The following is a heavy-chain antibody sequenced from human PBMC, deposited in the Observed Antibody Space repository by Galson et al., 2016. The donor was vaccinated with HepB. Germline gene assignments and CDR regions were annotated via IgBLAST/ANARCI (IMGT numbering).Heavy chain of an antibody. J-gene: IGHJ5*01. CDR1: GFSFSGHG. CDR2: IWHDGTNE. Sequence: SLRLSCAASGFSFSGHGMHWLRQAPGKGLEWVAAIWHDGTNENYAASVKGRFSISRDNSKSMLYLQMDSLRAEDIAVYYCARVRSSRWFDSWGQGTLVTVS. CDR3: ARVRSSRWFDS. D-gene: IGHD6-13*01. V-gene: IGHV3-33*01.